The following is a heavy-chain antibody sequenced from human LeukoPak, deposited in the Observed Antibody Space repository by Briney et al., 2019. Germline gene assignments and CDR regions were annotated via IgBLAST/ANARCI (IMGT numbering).Heavy chain of an antibody. D-gene: IGHD2-2*01. J-gene: IGHJ6*03. Sequence: GGSLRLSCAASGFTFSNAWMSWVRQAPGKGLEWVGRIKSKTDGGTTDYAAPVKGRFTISRDDSKNTLYLQMSSLKTEDTAVYYCTTAPYCSSTSRYAIRYYYMDVWGKGTTVTVSS. V-gene: IGHV3-15*01. CDR3: TTAPYCSSTSRYAIRYYYMDV. CDR1: GFTFSNAW. CDR2: IKSKTDGGTT.